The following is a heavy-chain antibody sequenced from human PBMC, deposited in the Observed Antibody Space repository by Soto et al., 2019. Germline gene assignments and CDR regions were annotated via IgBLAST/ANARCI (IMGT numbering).Heavy chain of an antibody. CDR3: ASGYYFDSSGYYSYAEYFQH. D-gene: IGHD3-22*01. V-gene: IGHV4-39*01. Sequence: PSETLSLTCTVSGGSISSSSYYWGWIRQPPGKGLEWIGSISYSGSTYYNPSLKIRVTISVDTSKKQFSLKMSSVTAADTAVYYCASGYYFDSSGYYSYAEYFQHWGQGTIVTVS. J-gene: IGHJ1*01. CDR2: ISYSGST. CDR1: GGSISSSSYY.